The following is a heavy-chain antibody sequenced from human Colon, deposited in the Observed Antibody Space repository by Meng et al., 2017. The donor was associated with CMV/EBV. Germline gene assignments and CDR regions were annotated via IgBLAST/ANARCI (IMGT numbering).Heavy chain of an antibody. Sequence: GESLKISCAASGFNFRDFAMSWVRQAPGKGLEWVSAITGSGSSRYYADSVKGRFTISRDNSNNSIHLQMTSLRADDTAVYYCARDYYASGSFDYWGQGTLVTVSS. J-gene: IGHJ4*02. V-gene: IGHV3-23*01. CDR2: ITGSGSSR. CDR1: GFNFRDFA. D-gene: IGHD3-10*01. CDR3: ARDYYASGSFDY.